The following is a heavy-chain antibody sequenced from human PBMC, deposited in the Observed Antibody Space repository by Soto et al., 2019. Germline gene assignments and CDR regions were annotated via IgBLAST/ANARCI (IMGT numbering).Heavy chain of an antibody. CDR1: GYTFTSYY. D-gene: IGHD3-3*01. J-gene: IGHJ3*02. V-gene: IGHV1-46*01. Sequence: GASVKVSCKASGYTFTSYYMHWVRQAPGQGLEWMGIINPSGGSTSYAQKYKGRVTMTRDTSTSTVYMEMSSLRAEDTAVYYCAKGGITIFGVLALPFDIWGQGTMVTVSS. CDR3: AKGGITIFGVLALPFDI. CDR2: INPSGGST.